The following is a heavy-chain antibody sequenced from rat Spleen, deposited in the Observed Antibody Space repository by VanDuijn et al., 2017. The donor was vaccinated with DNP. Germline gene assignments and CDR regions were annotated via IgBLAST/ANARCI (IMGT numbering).Heavy chain of an antibody. J-gene: IGHJ2*01. CDR2: IIYDGSRA. D-gene: IGHD1-6*01. CDR3: ATHRYYDYKDYFDY. CDR1: GFTFSDYN. Sequence: EVQVVESGGDLVQPGRSLKLSCVASGFTFSDYNMAWVRQAPKKGLEWVATIIYDGSRAYYRDSMKGRFTLSRDNAESTLSLQMDSLRSEDTATYYCATHRYYDYKDYFDYWGQGVMVTVSS. V-gene: IGHV5S10*01.